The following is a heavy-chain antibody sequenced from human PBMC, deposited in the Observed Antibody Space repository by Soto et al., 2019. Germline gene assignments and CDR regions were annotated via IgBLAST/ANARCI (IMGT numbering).Heavy chain of an antibody. Sequence: VASVKVSCKASGYTFINYAVYWVRQAPGQRLEWMGRINAGNGDTKYSQKFQDRVAITRDTFASTAYMELSSLISEDTAVYYCARGASSPWTSLDYWGQGTLVTVSS. CDR2: INAGNGDT. D-gene: IGHD6-13*01. CDR1: GYTFINYA. CDR3: ARGASSPWTSLDY. V-gene: IGHV1-3*01. J-gene: IGHJ4*02.